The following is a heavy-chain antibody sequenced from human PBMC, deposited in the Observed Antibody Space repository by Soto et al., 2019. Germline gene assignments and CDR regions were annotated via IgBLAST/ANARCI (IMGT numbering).Heavy chain of an antibody. Sequence: QVQLVESGGGVVQPGRSLRLSCAASGFTFSSYGMHWVRQAPGKGLEWVAVISYDGSNKYYADSVKGRFTISRDNSKNTLDLQMNSLRAEDTAVYYCAKDGAYCSGGSCDFLGYWGQGTLVTVSS. CDR2: ISYDGSNK. CDR1: GFTFSSYG. CDR3: AKDGAYCSGGSCDFLGY. V-gene: IGHV3-30*18. J-gene: IGHJ4*02. D-gene: IGHD2-15*01.